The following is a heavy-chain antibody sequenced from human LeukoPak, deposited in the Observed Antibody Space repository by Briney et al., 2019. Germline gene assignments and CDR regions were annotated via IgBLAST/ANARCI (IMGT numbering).Heavy chain of an antibody. CDR3: ARVKRYFDWLSGYFDY. Sequence: GGSLRLSCAASGFTFSDYYMSWIRQAPGKGLEWVSYISSSGTTIYYADSVKGRFTISRDNAKNSLYLQMNSLRAEDTAVYYCARVKRYFDWLSGYFDYWGQGTLVTVSS. CDR2: ISSSGTTI. J-gene: IGHJ4*02. V-gene: IGHV3-11*04. D-gene: IGHD3-9*01. CDR1: GFTFSDYY.